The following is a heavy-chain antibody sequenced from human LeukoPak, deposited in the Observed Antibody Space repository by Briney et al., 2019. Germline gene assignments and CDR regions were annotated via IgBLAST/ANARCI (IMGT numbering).Heavy chain of an antibody. CDR1: GFTFGDYA. Sequence: GGSLRLSCTASGFTFGDYAMSWFRQAPGKGLEWVGFIRSKAYGGTTEYAASVKGRFTISRDDSKSIAYLQMNCLKTEDTAVYYCTRRVGANWGPYYFDYWGQGTLVTVSS. CDR3: TRRVGANWGPYYFDY. D-gene: IGHD7-27*01. J-gene: IGHJ4*02. CDR2: IRSKAYGGTT. V-gene: IGHV3-49*03.